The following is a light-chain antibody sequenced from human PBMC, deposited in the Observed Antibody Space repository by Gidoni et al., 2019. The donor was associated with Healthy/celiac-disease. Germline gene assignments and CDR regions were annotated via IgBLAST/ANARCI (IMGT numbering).Light chain of an antibody. V-gene: IGKV1-9*01. CDR2: AAS. CDR1: QGISSY. CDR3: QQLNSYAYT. Sequence: DIQLTQSPSFLSASVGDRVTITCRASQGISSYLAWYQQKPGKAPKLLIYAASTLQSGVPSRFSGSGSGTEFTLTISSLQPEGFATYYCQQLNSYAYTFGQGTKLEIK. J-gene: IGKJ2*01.